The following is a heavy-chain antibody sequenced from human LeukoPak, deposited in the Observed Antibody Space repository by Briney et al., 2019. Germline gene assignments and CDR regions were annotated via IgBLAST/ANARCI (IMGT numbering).Heavy chain of an antibody. CDR3: ASSRPDAFDI. CDR2: VYYTGST. CDR1: DGSISSYY. J-gene: IGHJ3*02. Sequence: SETLSLTCTVSDGSISSYYWTWIRQPPGKGLEWIGYVYYTGSTNYNPSLKSRVTISVDTSKNQFSLHLTSVTAADTAVYYCASSRPDAFDIWGQGTMVTVSS. V-gene: IGHV4-59*01.